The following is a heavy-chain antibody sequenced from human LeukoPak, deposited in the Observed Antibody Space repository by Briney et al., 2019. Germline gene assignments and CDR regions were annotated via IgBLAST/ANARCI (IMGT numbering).Heavy chain of an antibody. J-gene: IGHJ6*03. CDR2: IYYSGST. Sequence: SETLSLTCTVSGGSISSYYWSWIRQPPGKGLEWIGYIYYSGSTNYNPSLKSRVTISVDTSKSQFSLKLTSVPAADTAVYYCARTTEGGYTYGYFYYYYMDVWGKGTTVTISS. CDR1: GGSISSYY. D-gene: IGHD5-18*01. V-gene: IGHV4-59*01. CDR3: ARTTEGGYTYGYFYYYYMDV.